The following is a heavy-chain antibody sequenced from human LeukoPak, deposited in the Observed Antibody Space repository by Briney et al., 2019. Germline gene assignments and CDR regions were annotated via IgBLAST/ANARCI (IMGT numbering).Heavy chain of an antibody. J-gene: IGHJ4*02. CDR1: GGTFSSYA. D-gene: IGHD2-21*02. Sequence: ASVKVSCKASGGTFSSYAISWVRQAPGQGLEWMGRIIPIFGTANYAQKFQGRVTITTDESTSTAYMELSSLRSEDTAVYYCARSHIVVVTGNYYFDYWGQGTPVTVSS. V-gene: IGHV1-69*05. CDR3: ARSHIVVVTGNYYFDY. CDR2: IIPIFGTA.